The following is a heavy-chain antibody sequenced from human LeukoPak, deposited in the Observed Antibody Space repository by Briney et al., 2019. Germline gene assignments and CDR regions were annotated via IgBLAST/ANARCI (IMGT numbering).Heavy chain of an antibody. V-gene: IGHV3-30-3*01. CDR1: GFTFSSYA. J-gene: IGHJ4*02. CDR2: ISYDGSNK. Sequence: GRSLRLSCAASGFTFSSYAMHWVRQAPGKGLEWVAVISYDGSNKYYADSVKGRFTISRDNSKNALYLQMNSLRAEDTAVYYCAKGLTSLWSIYFDYWGQGTLVTVSS. CDR3: AKGLTSLWSIYFDY. D-gene: IGHD5-18*01.